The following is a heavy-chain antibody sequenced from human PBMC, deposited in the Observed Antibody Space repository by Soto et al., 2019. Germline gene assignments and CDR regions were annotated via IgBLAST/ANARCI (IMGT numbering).Heavy chain of an antibody. V-gene: IGHV1-2*04. J-gene: IGHJ6*02. D-gene: IGHD5-18*01. CDR3: AREADTATYYYYGMDV. CDR2: INPNSGGT. Sequence: QVQLVQSGAEVKKPGASVKVSCKASGYTFTGYYMHWVRQAPGQGLEWMGWINPNSGGTNYAQKFQGWVTMTRDTSISTAYMELSRLRSDDTAVYYCAREADTATYYYYGMDVWGQGTTATVSS. CDR1: GYTFTGYY.